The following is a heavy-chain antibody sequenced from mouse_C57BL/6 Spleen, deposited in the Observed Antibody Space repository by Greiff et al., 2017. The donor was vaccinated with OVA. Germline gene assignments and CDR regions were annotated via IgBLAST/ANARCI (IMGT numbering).Heavy chain of an antibody. V-gene: IGHV1-22*01. CDR2: IHPNTGGT. CDR1: GYTFTDYN. CDR3: AREAYYARDY. Sequence: VQLQQSGPELVKPGASVKMSCKASGYTFTDYNMHWVPQSHGKSLEWIGSIHPNTGGTSYTQKFKGKATLTVNKSSSTAYMELRSLTSEDSAVYYCAREAYYARDYWGQGTAVTVSS. J-gene: IGHJ4*01.